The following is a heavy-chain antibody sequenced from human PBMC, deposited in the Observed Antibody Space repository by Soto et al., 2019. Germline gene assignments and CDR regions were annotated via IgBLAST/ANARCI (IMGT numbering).Heavy chain of an antibody. J-gene: IGHJ4*02. D-gene: IGHD3-3*01. CDR2: IYYSGST. V-gene: IGHV4-30-4*01. Sequence: SETLSLTCTVSGGSISSGDYYWSWIRQPPGKGLEWIGYIYYSGSTYYNPSLKSRVTISVDTSKNQFSLKLSSVTAADTAVYYCARVTVRDFWSGYYTGIFDSWGQGTLVTVSS. CDR3: ARVTVRDFWSGYYTGIFDS. CDR1: GGSISSGDYY.